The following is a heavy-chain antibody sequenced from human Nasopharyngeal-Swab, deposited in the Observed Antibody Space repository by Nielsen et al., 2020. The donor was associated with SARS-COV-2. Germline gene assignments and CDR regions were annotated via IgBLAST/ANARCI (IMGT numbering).Heavy chain of an antibody. CDR3: AGRLTGYYPLDY. V-gene: IGHV1-69*13. D-gene: IGHD3-9*01. CDR1: GGTFSRYA. Sequence: SVKVSCKASGGTFSRYAISWVRQAPGQGLDWMGGIIPIFGTANYAQKFQGRVTITADESTSTVYMELSSLRSEDTAVYYCAGRLTGYYPLDYWGQGTLVTVSS. CDR2: IIPIFGTA. J-gene: IGHJ4*02.